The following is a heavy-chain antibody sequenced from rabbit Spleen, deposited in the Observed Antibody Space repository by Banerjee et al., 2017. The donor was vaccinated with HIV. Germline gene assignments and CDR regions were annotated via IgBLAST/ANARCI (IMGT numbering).Heavy chain of an antibody. CDR3: VRDRANIGGDYGPYYFDL. V-gene: IGHV1S7*01. CDR1: GFSFSRYY. Sequence: QSLEESGGDLVKPGASLTLTCTASGFSFSRYYMCWVRQAPGKGLEWIGYIDPLFGNTYYASWVNGRFTISSHNAQNTLYLQLNSLTAADTATYFCVRDRANIGGDYGPYYFDLWGPGTLVTVS. CDR2: IDPLFGNT. J-gene: IGHJ4*01. D-gene: IGHD2-1*01.